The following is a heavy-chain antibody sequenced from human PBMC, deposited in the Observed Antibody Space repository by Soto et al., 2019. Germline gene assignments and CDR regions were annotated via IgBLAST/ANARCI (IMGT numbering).Heavy chain of an antibody. CDR1: GDSVSSKSAA. J-gene: IGHJ5*02. CDR3: AGEDIVLVPAAMLYWFYA. CDR2: TYYRSKWYN. Sequence: PLQTLSLTCAISGDSVSSKSAAWNWIRQSPSRGLEWLGRTYYRSKWYNDYAVSVKSRITINPDTSKNQFSLQLNSVTPEDTAVYYCAGEDIVLVPAAMLYWFYAWGQGTLVTVSS. D-gene: IGHD2-2*01. V-gene: IGHV6-1*01.